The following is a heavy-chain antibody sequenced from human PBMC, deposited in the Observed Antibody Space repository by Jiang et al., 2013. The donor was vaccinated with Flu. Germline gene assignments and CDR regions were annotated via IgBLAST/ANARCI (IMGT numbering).Heavy chain of an antibody. J-gene: IGHJ4*02. V-gene: IGHV1-2*02. CDR2: INPNSGGT. Sequence: GQGLEWMGWINPNSGGTNYAQKFQGRVTMTRDTSISTAYMELSRLRSDDTAVYYCARDPRYYGSGRPDYWGQGTLVTVSS. CDR3: ARDPRYYGSGRPDY. D-gene: IGHD3-10*01.